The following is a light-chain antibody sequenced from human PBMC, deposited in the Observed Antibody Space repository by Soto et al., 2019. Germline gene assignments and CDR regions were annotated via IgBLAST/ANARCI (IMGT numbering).Light chain of an antibody. CDR3: AAWDDSLSGLV. CDR2: RTN. Sequence: QSVLTQPASVSGSPGQSITISCTGTSSDVGGYNYVSWYQQHPGKAPKFLIYRTNQRPSGVPERFSASKSGTSASLAISGLRSEDEADYYCAAWDDSLSGLVFGTGTKLTVL. J-gene: IGLJ1*01. CDR1: SSDVGGYNY. V-gene: IGLV1-47*01.